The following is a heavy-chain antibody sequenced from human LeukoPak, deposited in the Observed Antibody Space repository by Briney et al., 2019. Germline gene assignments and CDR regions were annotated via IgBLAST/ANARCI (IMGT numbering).Heavy chain of an antibody. CDR2: IIPILGIA. CDR1: GYTFTSFG. D-gene: IGHD6-19*01. CDR3: ARGVSSVLSPDY. Sequence: GASVKVSCKASGYTFTSFGISWVRQAPGQGLEWMGRIIPILGIANYAQKFQGRVTITADKSTSTAYMELSSLRSEDTAVYYCARGVSSVLSPDYWGQGTLVTVSS. V-gene: IGHV1-69*04. J-gene: IGHJ4*02.